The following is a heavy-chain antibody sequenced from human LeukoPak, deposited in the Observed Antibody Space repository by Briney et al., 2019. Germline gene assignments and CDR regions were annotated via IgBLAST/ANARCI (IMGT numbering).Heavy chain of an antibody. Sequence: GGSLRLSCAASGFTFSSYEMNWVRQAPGKGLEWASYISSSGSTIYYADSVKGRFTISRDNAKNSLYLQMNSLRAEDTAVYYCARGRYGVRGAATIDPWGQGTLVTVSS. CDR3: ARGRYGVRGAATIDP. D-gene: IGHD3-10*01. CDR2: ISSSGSTI. CDR1: GFTFSSYE. V-gene: IGHV3-48*03. J-gene: IGHJ5*02.